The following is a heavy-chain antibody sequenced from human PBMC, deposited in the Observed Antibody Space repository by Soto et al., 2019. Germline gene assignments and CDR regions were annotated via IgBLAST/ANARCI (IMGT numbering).Heavy chain of an antibody. V-gene: IGHV1-69*13. Sequence: ASVKVSCKASGGTFSSYAISWVRQAPGQGLEWMGGIIPIFGTANYAQKFQGRVTITADESTSTAYMELSSLRSEDTAVYYCARDSDRYCSSTSCPGLFDYWGQGTLVTVSS. CDR3: ARDSDRYCSSTSCPGLFDY. CDR2: IIPIFGTA. D-gene: IGHD2-2*01. J-gene: IGHJ4*02. CDR1: GGTFSSYA.